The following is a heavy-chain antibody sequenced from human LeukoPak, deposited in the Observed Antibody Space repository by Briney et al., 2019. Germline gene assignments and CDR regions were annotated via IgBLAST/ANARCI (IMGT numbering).Heavy chain of an antibody. J-gene: IGHJ1*01. V-gene: IGHV3-23*01. D-gene: IGHD4-17*01. CDR2: ISGGGGST. CDR1: GFTFSSYA. CDR3: AKEIYGDSTGGRFQH. Sequence: GGSLRLSCAASGFTFSSYAMSWVRQVSGKGLEWVSVISGGGGSTYYADSVKGRFTISRDNSKNTLYLQMKSLRAEDTAVYYCAKEIYGDSTGGRFQHWGQGTLVTVSS.